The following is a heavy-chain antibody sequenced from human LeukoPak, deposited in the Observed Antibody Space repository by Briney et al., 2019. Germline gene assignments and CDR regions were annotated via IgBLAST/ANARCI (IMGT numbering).Heavy chain of an antibody. CDR2: ISSSSSSI. J-gene: IGHJ3*02. Sequence: GGSLRLPCAASGFTFSSYPMNWVRQAPGKGLEWVSYISSSSSSIYYADSVKGRFTISRDNGKNSLYLQMNSLRAEDTAVYYCAGQLGDAFDIWGQGTMVTVSS. CDR3: AGQLGDAFDI. D-gene: IGHD6-13*01. V-gene: IGHV3-48*01. CDR1: GFTFSSYP.